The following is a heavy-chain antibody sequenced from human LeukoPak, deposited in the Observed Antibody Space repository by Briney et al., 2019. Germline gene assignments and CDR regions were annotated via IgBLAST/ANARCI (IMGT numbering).Heavy chain of an antibody. J-gene: IGHJ6*03. CDR2: INYSGRT. Sequence: SETLSLTCTVSGGSISTSNYYWSWVRQPPGKGLEWIGEINYSGRTNYYPSLTSRATLSIDTSKNQFSLKLSSVTVADTAVYYCARGVRGSTSWNSYYNYFYLDVWGKGTTVTVSS. V-gene: IGHV4-39*07. CDR3: ARGVRGSTSWNSYYNYFYLDV. D-gene: IGHD1-7*01. CDR1: GGSISTSNYY.